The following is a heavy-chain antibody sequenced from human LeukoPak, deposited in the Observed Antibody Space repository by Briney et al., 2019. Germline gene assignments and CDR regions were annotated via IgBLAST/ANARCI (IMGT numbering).Heavy chain of an antibody. CDR1: GGSISSYY. J-gene: IGHJ4*02. D-gene: IGHD6-19*01. Sequence: SETLSLTCTVSGGSISSYYWSWIRQPAGKGLEWIGRIYTSGSTNYNPSLKSRVTMSVDTSKNQFSLKLSSATAADTAVYYCARGKLVVGTFFLFDYWGQGTLVTVSS. CDR2: IYTSGST. CDR3: ARGKLVVGTFFLFDY. V-gene: IGHV4-4*07.